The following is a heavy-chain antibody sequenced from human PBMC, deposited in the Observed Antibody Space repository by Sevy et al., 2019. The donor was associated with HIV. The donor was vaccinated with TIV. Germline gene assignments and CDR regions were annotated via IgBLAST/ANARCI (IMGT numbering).Heavy chain of an antibody. Sequence: GGSLRLSCAASGFPFNDHAMHWVRQVPGKGLEWVSGVSWNSRTIGYADSVKGRFTISRDNARHFLYLEMNSLRPEDTGLYYCAKDTNRGCDGVNCYSYYYYFYGLDVWGQGTTVTVSS. J-gene: IGHJ6*02. CDR1: GFPFNDHA. CDR2: VSWNSRTI. D-gene: IGHD2-21*01. CDR3: AKDTNRGCDGVNCYSYYYYFYGLDV. V-gene: IGHV3-9*01.